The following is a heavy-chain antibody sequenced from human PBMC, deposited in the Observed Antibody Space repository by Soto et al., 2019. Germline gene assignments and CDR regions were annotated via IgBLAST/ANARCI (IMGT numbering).Heavy chain of an antibody. D-gene: IGHD2-15*01. V-gene: IGHV4-34*01. Sequence: QVQLQQWGAGLLKPSETLSLTCAVNGGSFTGYYWSWVRQPPGKGLEWIGEIKDGGSTNYSPSLRSRVTISSHTTKKRFALKVTSVTAADTAVYYCARGQDGVVATHCDQGTLVTVSS. J-gene: IGHJ4*02. CDR2: IKDGGST. CDR1: GGSFTGYY. CDR3: ARGQDGVVATH.